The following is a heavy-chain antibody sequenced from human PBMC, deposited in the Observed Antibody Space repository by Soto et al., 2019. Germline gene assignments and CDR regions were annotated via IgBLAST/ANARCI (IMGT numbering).Heavy chain of an antibody. CDR1: GGSLSSGHYY. CDR3: ARAGATPSAGYYYYGLDV. J-gene: IGHJ6*02. Sequence: QVQLQESGPGLVKPSQTLSLTCSLSGGSLSSGHYYWTWIRQPPGKGLEWIGYFYYSGSTYYNPYLKRRLTISKDRTKNQFSLNLTSVTAADTAVYYCARAGATPSAGYYYYGLDVWGQGTTVTVSS. D-gene: IGHD6-19*01. V-gene: IGHV4-30-4*01. CDR2: FYYSGST.